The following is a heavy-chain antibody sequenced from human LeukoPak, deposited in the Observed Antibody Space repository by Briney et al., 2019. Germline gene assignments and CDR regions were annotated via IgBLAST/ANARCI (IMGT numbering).Heavy chain of an antibody. Sequence: SETLSLTCAVYGGSFSGYYWSWIRQPPGKGLEWIGEINHSGSTNYNPSLKSRVTISVDTSKNQFPLKLSSVTAADTAVYYCARARSDAFDIWGQGTMVTVSS. CDR2: INHSGST. V-gene: IGHV4-34*01. J-gene: IGHJ3*02. CDR3: ARARSDAFDI. CDR1: GGSFSGYY.